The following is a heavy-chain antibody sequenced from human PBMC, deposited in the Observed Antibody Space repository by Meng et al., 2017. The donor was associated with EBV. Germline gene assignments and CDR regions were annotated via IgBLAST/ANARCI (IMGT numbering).Heavy chain of an antibody. V-gene: IGHV1-69*01. J-gene: IGHJ4*02. CDR2: FLPRLGAP. CDR1: GGPFRYYA. D-gene: IGHD3-10*01. Sequence: GQLVQSGVEVKKPGSSVKVSCKTSGGPFRYYAISWVRQAPGQGLEWLGGFLPRLGAPNYAQKFHGRVKITADESTSTHYMDLSSLRSEDTAIYYCASESGRGYTPDYWGQGTLVTVSS. CDR3: ASESGRGYTPDY.